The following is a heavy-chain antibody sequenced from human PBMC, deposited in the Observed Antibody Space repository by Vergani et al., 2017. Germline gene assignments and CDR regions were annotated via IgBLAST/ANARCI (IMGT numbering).Heavy chain of an antibody. J-gene: IGHJ3*01. CDR3: TARRTGRDPFDV. CDR2: INDNRAII. CDR1: GFHFDNYA. D-gene: IGHD1-14*01. Sequence: EVQLVESGGGLVKPGRSLRLSCAAPGFHFDNYAMHWVRQAPGKGLEWVSGINDNRAIIIYADSVRGRLSISRDNAKKSLYLQMNSLKTDDTALYYCTARRTGRDPFDVWCRGTLVTVSS. V-gene: IGHV3-9*01.